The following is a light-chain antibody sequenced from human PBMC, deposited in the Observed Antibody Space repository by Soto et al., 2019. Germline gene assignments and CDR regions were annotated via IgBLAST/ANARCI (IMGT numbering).Light chain of an antibody. J-gene: IGKJ1*01. Sequence: EIVLTQSPGTLSVSPGERATLSCRASQSVSSKFAWYPQKPGQPPRLLFYGASTGATGIPARFSGSGSETEFPLSISSLQSEDFAVYYCQQYNNWPGTFGQGTKVEIK. CDR1: QSVSSK. CDR2: GAS. V-gene: IGKV3-15*01. CDR3: QQYNNWPGT.